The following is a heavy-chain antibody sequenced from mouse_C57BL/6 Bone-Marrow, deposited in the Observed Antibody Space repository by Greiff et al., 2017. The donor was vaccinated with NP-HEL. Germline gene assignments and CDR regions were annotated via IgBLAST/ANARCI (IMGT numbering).Heavy chain of an antibody. CDR1: GYSITSDY. J-gene: IGHJ1*03. CDR3: ARRAYYSNYWYFDV. Sequence: EVQRVESGPGLAKPSQTLSLTCSVTGYSITSDYWNWIRKFPGNKLEYTGYISYSGSTYYNPSLKSRISITRDTSKNQYYLQLNSVTTEDTATYYCARRAYYSNYWYFDVWGTGTTVTVSS. V-gene: IGHV3-8*01. D-gene: IGHD2-5*01. CDR2: ISYSGST.